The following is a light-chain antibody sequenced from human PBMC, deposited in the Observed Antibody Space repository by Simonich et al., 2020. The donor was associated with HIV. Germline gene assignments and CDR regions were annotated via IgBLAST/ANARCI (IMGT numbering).Light chain of an antibody. CDR2: WAS. J-gene: IGKJ3*01. V-gene: IGKV4-1*01. CDR3: QQSYSTLFT. CDR1: QSILYSSNNKNY. Sequence: DIVMTQSPDSLAVYLGEMATINCKSSQSILYSSNNKNYLTWDQQKPGQPPQLLIYWASPRESGVPDRFSGSGSGTDFTLTISSLQPEDFATYYCQQSYSTLFTFGPGTKVDIQ.